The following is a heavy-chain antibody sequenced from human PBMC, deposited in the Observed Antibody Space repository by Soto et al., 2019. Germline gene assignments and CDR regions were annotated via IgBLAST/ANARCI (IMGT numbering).Heavy chain of an antibody. CDR3: ARDLVVAVAGNPPDY. J-gene: IGHJ4*02. V-gene: IGHV3-30-3*01. Sequence: GGSLRLSCAASGFTFSSCAMHWVRQAPGKGLEWVAVISYDGSNKYYADSVKGRFTISRDNSKNTLYLQMNSLRAEDTAVYYCARDLVVAVAGNPPDYWGQGTLVTVSS. CDR1: GFTFSSCA. D-gene: IGHD6-19*01. CDR2: ISYDGSNK.